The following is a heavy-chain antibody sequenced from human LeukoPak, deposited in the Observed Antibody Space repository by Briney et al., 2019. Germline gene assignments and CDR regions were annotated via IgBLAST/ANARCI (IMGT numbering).Heavy chain of an antibody. J-gene: IGHJ4*02. CDR2: ISASGGST. D-gene: IGHD2/OR15-2a*01. CDR3: VISTIWVGYFDY. V-gene: IGHV3-23*01. Sequence: GGSLRLSCAASGFTFSSYGMSWVRQAPGKGLEWVSAISASGGSTYYADSVKGRFTISRDNSKNTLYLQMSSLRAEDTAVYYCVISTIWVGYFDYWGQGTLVTVSS. CDR1: GFTFSSYG.